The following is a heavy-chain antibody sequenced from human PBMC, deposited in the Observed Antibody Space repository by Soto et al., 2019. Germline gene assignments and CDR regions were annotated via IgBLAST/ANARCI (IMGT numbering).Heavy chain of an antibody. J-gene: IGHJ6*02. Sequence: EVQLVESGGGLVQPGRSLRLSCGASGFTFDEYAMHWVRQAPGKGLEWVSGISWNSGTIGYAVSVKGGFTISRDNAKMSLYLQISSLRAEDTALYYCAKSTGGTANGMDVWGQGTTVTVSS. D-gene: IGHD2-8*02. CDR2: ISWNSGTI. CDR3: AKSTGGTANGMDV. V-gene: IGHV3-9*01. CDR1: GFTFDEYA.